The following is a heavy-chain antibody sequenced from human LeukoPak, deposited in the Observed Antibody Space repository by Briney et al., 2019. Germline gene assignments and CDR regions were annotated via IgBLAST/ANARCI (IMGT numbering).Heavy chain of an antibody. D-gene: IGHD1-26*01. V-gene: IGHV3-21*01. CDR2: ISSSSSYI. Sequence: GGSLRLSCAASGFTFSSYSMNWVRQAPGKGLEWVSSISSSSSYIYYANSVKGRFTISRDNAKNSLYLQMNSLRAEDTAVYYCASGRDLLTYFQHWGQGTLVTVSS. CDR3: ASGRDLLTYFQH. J-gene: IGHJ1*01. CDR1: GFTFSSYS.